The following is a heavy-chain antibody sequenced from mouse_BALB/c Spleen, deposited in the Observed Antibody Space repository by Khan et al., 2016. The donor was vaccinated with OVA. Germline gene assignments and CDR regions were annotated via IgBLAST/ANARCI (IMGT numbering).Heavy chain of an antibody. CDR3: ARGDCYGSSSWFGY. CDR1: GYTFSSYW. J-gene: IGHJ3*01. D-gene: IGHD1-1*01. CDR2: ILPGSGSN. Sequence: QVQLQQSGAELMKPGASVKISCKATGYTFSSYWIEWVKQRPGHGLEWIGEILPGSGSNNYNETFKGKATFTAETSSNTAYMQLSSLPSEDSAVYYCARGDCYGSSSWFGYWGQGTLVTVST. V-gene: IGHV1-9*01.